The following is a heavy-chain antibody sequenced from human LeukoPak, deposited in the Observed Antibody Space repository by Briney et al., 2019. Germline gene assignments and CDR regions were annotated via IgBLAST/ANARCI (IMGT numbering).Heavy chain of an antibody. CDR1: GYTFTSYG. CDR3: AGDVVGYSGYEPTYYYYGMDV. Sequence: ASVKVSCKASGYTFTSYGISWVRQAPGQGLEWMGWISAYNGNTNYAQKLQGRVTMTTDTSTSTAYMELRSLRSEDTAVYYCAGDVVGYSGYEPTYYYYGMDVWGQGTTVTVSS. J-gene: IGHJ6*02. V-gene: IGHV1-18*01. D-gene: IGHD5-12*01. CDR2: ISAYNGNT.